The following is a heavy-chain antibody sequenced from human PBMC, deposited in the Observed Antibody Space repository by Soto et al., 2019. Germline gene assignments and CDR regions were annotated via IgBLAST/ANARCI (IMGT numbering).Heavy chain of an antibody. V-gene: IGHV3-23*01. Sequence: EVQLLESGGDLVQPGRSLRLSCAASGFTFSGYAMSWVRQAPGKGLEWVSVIHGGGNSAYYADSVKGRFTISRDNSKNTLYLQMSSLRGEDTAVYSCAKNRGQVTTSWHFDYWGQGTLVTVSS. CDR3: AKNRGQVTTSWHFDY. CDR2: IHGGGNSA. D-gene: IGHD4-17*01. J-gene: IGHJ4*02. CDR1: GFTFSGYA.